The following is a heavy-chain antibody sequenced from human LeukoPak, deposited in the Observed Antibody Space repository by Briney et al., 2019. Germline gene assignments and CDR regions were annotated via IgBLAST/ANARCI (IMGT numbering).Heavy chain of an antibody. Sequence: SVKVSCKASGGTFSDYAISWVRQAPGQGLEWMGEIITNFGTTNYAQKYQGRVTITADESTSTVYMELSSLRSEDTAVYYCARPRTYYDFWRGYPPFDYWGQGTLVTVSS. D-gene: IGHD3-3*01. V-gene: IGHV1-69*13. CDR2: IITNFGTT. CDR3: ARPRTYYDFWRGYPPFDY. J-gene: IGHJ4*02. CDR1: GGTFSDYA.